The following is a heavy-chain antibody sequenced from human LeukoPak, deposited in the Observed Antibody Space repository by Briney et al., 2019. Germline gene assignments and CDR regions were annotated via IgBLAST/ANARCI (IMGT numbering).Heavy chain of an antibody. J-gene: IGHJ3*02. CDR3: ARRLGGRDALDI. Sequence: SETLSLTCTVSGDSISSYYWSWIRQPPGKGLEWIGYIYYSGSTNYNPSLKSRVTISVDTSKNQFSLKLSSVTAADTAVYYCARRLGGRDALDIWGQGTMVTVSS. V-gene: IGHV4-59*01. CDR1: GDSISSYY. D-gene: IGHD3-16*01. CDR2: IYYSGST.